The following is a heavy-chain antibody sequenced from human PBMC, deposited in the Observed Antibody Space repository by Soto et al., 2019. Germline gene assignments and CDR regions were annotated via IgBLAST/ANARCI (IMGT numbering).Heavy chain of an antibody. CDR1: GFTFSSYA. Sequence: GGSLRLSCAASGFTFSSYAMSWVRQAPGKGLEWVSAISGSGGSTYYADSVKGRFTISRDNSKNTLYLQMNSLRAEDTAVYYWAKDLVGGTGWRNFDYWGQGTLVTVSS. CDR3: AKDLVGGTGWRNFDY. CDR2: ISGSGGST. J-gene: IGHJ4*02. D-gene: IGHD1-26*01. V-gene: IGHV3-23*01.